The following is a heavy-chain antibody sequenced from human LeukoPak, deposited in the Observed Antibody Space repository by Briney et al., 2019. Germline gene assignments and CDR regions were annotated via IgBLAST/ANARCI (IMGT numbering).Heavy chain of an antibody. V-gene: IGHV3-23*01. CDR3: AKDSQALSHVGYLAH. CDR1: GFTFSNYA. J-gene: IGHJ4*02. D-gene: IGHD1-26*01. CDR2: ISGSGNYA. Sequence: GGSLRLSCAASGFTFSNYAMNWVRQPPGKGLEWVSAISGSGNYAYYADSVKGRFTISRDNSKNTLYLQMNSLRAEDTAVYYCAKDSQALSHVGYLAHWGRGTPVTVSS.